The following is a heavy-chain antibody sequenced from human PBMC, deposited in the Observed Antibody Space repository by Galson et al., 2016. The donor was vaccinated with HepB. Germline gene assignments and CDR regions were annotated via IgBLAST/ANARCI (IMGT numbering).Heavy chain of an antibody. CDR1: GITFSTYS. D-gene: IGHD6-19*01. J-gene: IGHJ4*02. CDR3: AGAVDSGWYYFES. Sequence: SLRLSCAASGITFSTYSLHWVRQAPGKGLEWVSSISKSSNYKYYAASVRGRFTISRDNANDSLFLQMNSLRAEDTAVYYCAGAVDSGWYYFESWGQGTLVTVS. V-gene: IGHV3-21*06. CDR2: ISKSSNYK.